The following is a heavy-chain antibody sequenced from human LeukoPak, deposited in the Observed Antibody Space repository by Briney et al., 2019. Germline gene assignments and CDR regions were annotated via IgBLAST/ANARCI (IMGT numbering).Heavy chain of an antibody. Sequence: SETLSLTCTISGGSISSSSYYWGWIRQPPGKGLEWIGGVYYSGSTYYNPSLKSRVSISLDTSKNQFSLKLSSVTAADTAVYYCARGKGNYDILTGIFDYWGQGTLVTVSS. D-gene: IGHD3-9*01. CDR2: VYYSGST. V-gene: IGHV4-39*07. J-gene: IGHJ4*02. CDR3: ARGKGNYDILTGIFDY. CDR1: GGSISSSSYY.